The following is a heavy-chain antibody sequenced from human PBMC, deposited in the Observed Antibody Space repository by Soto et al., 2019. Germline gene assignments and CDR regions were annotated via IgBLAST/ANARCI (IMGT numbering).Heavy chain of an antibody. CDR2: FIPILDMA. J-gene: IGHJ4*02. Sequence: QVQVVQSGAEVKKPESSVKVSCKPSGGTFNTYTVNWVRLAPGHGLEWMGRFIPILDMANYAQKFQDRVTITADRSTFPAYMELNSLTSDATAVYYCAITYCRDNSCPRDFDFWGPGTRVTVSS. D-gene: IGHD2-21*01. CDR1: GGTFNTYT. CDR3: AITYCRDNSCPRDFDF. V-gene: IGHV1-69*02.